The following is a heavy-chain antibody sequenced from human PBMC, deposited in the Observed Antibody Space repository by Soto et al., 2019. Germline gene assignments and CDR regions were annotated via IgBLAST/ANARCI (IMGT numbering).Heavy chain of an antibody. J-gene: IGHJ4*02. V-gene: IGHV4-34*01. Sequence: SETLSLTCAVYGGSFSGYYWSWIRQPPGKGLEWIGEINHSGSTNYNPSLKSRVTISVDTSKNQFSLKLSSVTAADTAVYYCARGQYLGEYQLQYREDFDYWGQGTLVTVSS. CDR1: GGSFSGYY. D-gene: IGHD2-2*02. CDR2: INHSGST. CDR3: ARGQYLGEYQLQYREDFDY.